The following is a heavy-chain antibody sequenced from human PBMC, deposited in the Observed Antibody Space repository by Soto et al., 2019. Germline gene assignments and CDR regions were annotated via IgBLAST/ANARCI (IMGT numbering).Heavy chain of an antibody. CDR1: GFTVSSNY. V-gene: IGHV3-53*01. CDR2: IYSGGST. CDR3: ARDPAGSYYGSGSKSHYYYYGMDV. J-gene: IGHJ6*02. Sequence: EVQLVESGGGLIQPGGSLRLSCAASGFTVSSNYMSWVRQAPGKGLEWVSVIYSGGSTYYADSVKGRFTISRDNSKNTRYLQMNSLRAEDTAVYYCARDPAGSYYGSGSKSHYYYYGMDVWGQGTTVTVSS. D-gene: IGHD3-10*01.